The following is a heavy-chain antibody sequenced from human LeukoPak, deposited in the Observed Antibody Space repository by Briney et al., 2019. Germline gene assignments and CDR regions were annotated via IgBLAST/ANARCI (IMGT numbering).Heavy chain of an antibody. Sequence: GGSLRLSCAASGVTFSSYGMHWVRQAPGKGLQWVALISSDGNDKLYGDSVKGRFTISRDDSKSTLYLQMNSLRAEDTAVYYCTTKVIRGNSGDDYDDWGQGTLVTVSS. V-gene: IGHV3-30*03. J-gene: IGHJ4*02. CDR3: TTKVIRGNSGDDYDD. D-gene: IGHD5-12*01. CDR1: GVTFSSYG. CDR2: ISSDGNDK.